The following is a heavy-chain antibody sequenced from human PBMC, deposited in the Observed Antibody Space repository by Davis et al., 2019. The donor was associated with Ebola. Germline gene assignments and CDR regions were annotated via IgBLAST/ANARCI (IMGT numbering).Heavy chain of an antibody. J-gene: IGHJ4*02. CDR1: GFTFSSYG. CDR2: IWYDGSNK. D-gene: IGHD3-10*01. CDR3: VKDRGFLIRDFDY. V-gene: IGHV3-33*03. Sequence: GESLKISCAASGFTFSSYGMHWVRQAPGKGLEWVAVIWYDGSNKYYADSVKGRFTISRDNSKNTLYLQMSSLRPEDTAVYYCVKDRGFLIRDFDYWGQGALVTVSS.